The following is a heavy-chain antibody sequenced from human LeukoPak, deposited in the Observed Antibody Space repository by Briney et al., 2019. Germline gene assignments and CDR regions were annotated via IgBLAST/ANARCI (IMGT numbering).Heavy chain of an antibody. CDR3: AREVGVRYFDY. D-gene: IGHD3-3*01. V-gene: IGHV1-69*05. CDR1: GGTFSSYA. CDR2: IIPIFGTA. Sequence: SVKVSCKASGGTFSSYAISWVRQAPGQGLEWMGRIIPIFGTANYAQKFQGRVTITTDESTSTAYMEPSSLRPEDTAVYYCAREVGVRYFDYWGQGTLVTVSS. J-gene: IGHJ4*02.